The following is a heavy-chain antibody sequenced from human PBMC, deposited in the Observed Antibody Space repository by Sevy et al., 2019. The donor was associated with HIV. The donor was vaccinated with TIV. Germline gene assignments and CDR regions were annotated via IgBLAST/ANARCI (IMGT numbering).Heavy chain of an antibody. V-gene: IGHV3-53*01. CDR1: GFNVNDNY. CDR3: ARDRRFCGNECYLYYYYGMDV. CDR2: IHADGSS. J-gene: IGHJ6*02. Sequence: GGPLRLSCAASGFNVNDNYMTWVRQAPGKGLEWVSIIHADGSSYYADSVKGRFTMSRDDSKNIVNLQMNGLRADDTAVYYCARDRRFCGNECYLYYYYGMDVWGQGTAVTVSS. D-gene: IGHD3-16*02.